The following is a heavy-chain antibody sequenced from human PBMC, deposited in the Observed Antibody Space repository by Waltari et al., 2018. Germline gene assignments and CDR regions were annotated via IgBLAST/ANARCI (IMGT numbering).Heavy chain of an antibody. Sequence: QVHLVESGGSVVQPGTSMRLSCAASGFRVSSYGMFWVRQSPGKGLEWVALIWYDGTKANYEDSVKGRFTISKDNSKNTLFLQMNSLRDGDTAVYFCVRDLSFGSLDYGGQGTLVTVSS. CDR1: GFRVSSYG. J-gene: IGHJ4*02. D-gene: IGHD3-10*01. CDR3: VRDLSFGSLDY. CDR2: IWYDGTKA. V-gene: IGHV3-33*07.